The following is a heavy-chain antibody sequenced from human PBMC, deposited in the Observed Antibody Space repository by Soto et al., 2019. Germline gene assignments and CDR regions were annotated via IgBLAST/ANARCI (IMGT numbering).Heavy chain of an antibody. J-gene: IGHJ6*02. V-gene: IGHV4-34*01. Sequence: SETLSLTCAVYGGSFSGYYWTWIRQPPGTGLEWIGEINHSGSTNYNPSLKSRVTISVDTSKNQFSLKLSSVTAADTAVYYCARRPLGYCSSTSCYDYYYYYGMDVWGQGTTVTVSS. CDR2: INHSGST. CDR3: ARRPLGYCSSTSCYDYYYYYGMDV. CDR1: GGSFSGYY. D-gene: IGHD2-2*01.